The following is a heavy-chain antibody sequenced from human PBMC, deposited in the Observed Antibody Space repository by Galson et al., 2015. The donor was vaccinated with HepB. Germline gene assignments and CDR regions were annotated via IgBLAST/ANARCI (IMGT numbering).Heavy chain of an antibody. CDR1: GYTFTSYY. CDR2: INPSGGST. CDR3: AMIGSVTGTFDAFHH. D-gene: IGHD6-13*01. V-gene: IGHV1-46*03. J-gene: IGHJ3*01. Sequence: SVKVSCKASGYTFTSYYMHWVRQAPGQGLEWMGIINPSGGSTSYAQKFHGRVTMTRDTSTSTVYMELSSLRSEDTPVYYFAMIGSVTGTFDAFHHSRQWTLVTVSS.